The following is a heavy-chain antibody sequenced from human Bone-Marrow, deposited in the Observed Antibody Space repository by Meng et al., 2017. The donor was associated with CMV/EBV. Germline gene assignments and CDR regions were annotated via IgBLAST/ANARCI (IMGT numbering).Heavy chain of an antibody. J-gene: IGHJ4*02. CDR2: ISAYNGNT. CDR1: GYTFTSYA. D-gene: IGHD6-19*01. CDR3: ARVTQQWLVPYYFDY. Sequence: ASVKVSCKASGYTFTSYAMHWVRQAPGQGLEWMGWISAYNGNTNYAQKLQGRVTMTTDTSTSTAYMELRSLRSDDTAVYYCARVTQQWLVPYYFDYWGQGTLVTVYS. V-gene: IGHV1-18*01.